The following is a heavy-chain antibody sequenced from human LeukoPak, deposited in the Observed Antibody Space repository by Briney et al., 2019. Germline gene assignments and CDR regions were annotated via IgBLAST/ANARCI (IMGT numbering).Heavy chain of an antibody. D-gene: IGHD6-13*01. J-gene: IGHJ5*02. CDR3: VKEDSSSWYGNWFDP. V-gene: IGHV3-64D*06. CDR1: GFTFSGYA. CDR2: ISSNGGST. Sequence: GGSLRLSCSASGFTFSGYAMHWVRQAPGKGLEYVSAISSNGGSTYYADSVKGRFTISRDNSKNTLYLQMSSLRAEDTAVYYCVKEDSSSWYGNWFDPWGQGTLVTVSS.